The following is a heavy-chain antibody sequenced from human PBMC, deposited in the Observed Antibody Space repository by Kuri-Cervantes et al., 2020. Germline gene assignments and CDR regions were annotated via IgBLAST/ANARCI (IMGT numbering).Heavy chain of an antibody. CDR2: IYYSGST. J-gene: IGHJ5*02. Sequence: SDTLSLTFTVSGGSISSSSYYWGWIRQPPGKGLEWIGSIYYSGSTYYNPSLKSRVTISVDTSNNQFSLKLTSVTAADTAVYYCARHRGWDSNSLLNWFDHWGQGTLVTVSS. CDR3: ARHRGWDSNSLLNWFDH. D-gene: IGHD6-6*01. V-gene: IGHV4-39*01. CDR1: GGSISSSSYY.